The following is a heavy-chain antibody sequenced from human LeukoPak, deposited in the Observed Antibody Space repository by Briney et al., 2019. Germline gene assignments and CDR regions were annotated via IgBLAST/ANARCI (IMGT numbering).Heavy chain of an antibody. CDR3: AKADRGWGVITKD. J-gene: IGHJ4*02. CDR1: GFTFSSYA. V-gene: IGHV3-23*01. CDR2: IGGSGDFT. Sequence: GGSLRLSCAASGFTFSSYAMSWVRQAPGKGLEWVSEIGGSGDFTYYAEYVKGRFTISRDNSKKTLYLQMNSLRAEDTAVYYCAKADRGWGVITKDWGQGTLVTVSS. D-gene: IGHD3-10*01.